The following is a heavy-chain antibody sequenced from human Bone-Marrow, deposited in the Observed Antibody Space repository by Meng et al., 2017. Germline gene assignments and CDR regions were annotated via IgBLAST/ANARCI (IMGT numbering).Heavy chain of an antibody. V-gene: IGHV3-30*01. CDR1: GFTFSLYA. CDR3: ARDFDDFWSGFDH. CDR2: ISYVESNK. D-gene: IGHD3-3*01. Sequence: GGSLRLSCSASGFTFSLYAIHWVRQAPGKGLEWVAVISYVESNKYYADSVKGRFTISRDNSKNTLYLQMHGLRAEDTTLYYCARDFDDFWSGFDHWGQGTLVTVSS. J-gene: IGHJ4*02.